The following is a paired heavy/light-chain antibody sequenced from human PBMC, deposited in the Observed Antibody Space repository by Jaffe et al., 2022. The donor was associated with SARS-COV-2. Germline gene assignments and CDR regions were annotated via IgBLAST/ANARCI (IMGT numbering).Heavy chain of an antibody. CDR2: ISYDGSNK. Sequence: QVHLVESGGGVVQPGRSLRLSCAASGFTFSIYSIHWVRQAPGKGLEWVAVISYDGSNKYYADSVKGRFTISRDNSKNTLYLQMNSLRPEDTAVYSCASRSGTNMGDAFDLWGQGTMVTVSS. V-gene: IGHV3-30*04. D-gene: IGHD3-3*01. CDR1: GFTFSIYS. CDR3: ASRSGTNMGDAFDL. J-gene: IGHJ3*01.
Light chain of an antibody. CDR2: GAS. CDR1: QSVSGIY. Sequence: EIVLTQSPGTLSLSPGERATLSCRASQSVSGIYLAWYQQKRGQSPRLLMYGASTRATGIPDRFSGSGSGTDFTLSISRLEPEDFAVYYCQHYGSSPITFGQGTRLEIK. V-gene: IGKV3-20*01. CDR3: QHYGSSPIT. J-gene: IGKJ5*01.